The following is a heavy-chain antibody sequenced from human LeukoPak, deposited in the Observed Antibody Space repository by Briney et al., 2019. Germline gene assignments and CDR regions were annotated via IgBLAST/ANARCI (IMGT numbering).Heavy chain of an antibody. CDR1: GGTFSSYA. CDR2: IIPIFGTA. D-gene: IGHD3-3*01. Sequence: GASAKVSCKASGGTFSSYAISWVRQAPGQGLEWMGGIIPIFGTANYAQKFQGRVTITADESTSTAYMELSSLRSEDTAVYYCARAETTIFGPYRLPFDYWGQGTLVTVSS. J-gene: IGHJ4*02. V-gene: IGHV1-69*13. CDR3: ARAETTIFGPYRLPFDY.